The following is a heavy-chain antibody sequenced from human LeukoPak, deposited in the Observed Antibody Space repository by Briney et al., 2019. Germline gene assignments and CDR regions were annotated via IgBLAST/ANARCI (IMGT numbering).Heavy chain of an antibody. Sequence: GGSLRLSCEASGFTFSTYEMNWVRQTPGKGLEWVSATVGSGPDTYHADSVKGRFTVSRDNSRNTLYLQMNSLRVEDTAVYYCTKAPLRSCTGAFCYPFDYWGQGTLVTVSS. D-gene: IGHD2-8*02. CDR2: TVGSGPDT. CDR1: GFTFSTYE. J-gene: IGHJ4*02. V-gene: IGHV3-23*01. CDR3: TKAPLRSCTGAFCYPFDY.